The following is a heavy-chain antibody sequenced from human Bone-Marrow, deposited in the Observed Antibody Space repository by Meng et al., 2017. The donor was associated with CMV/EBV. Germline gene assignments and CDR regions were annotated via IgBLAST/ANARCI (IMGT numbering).Heavy chain of an antibody. CDR3: ARGRLSLGYCSSTSCYKRYAFAI. D-gene: IGHD2-2*02. CDR2: IYYSGST. V-gene: IGHV4-39*07. J-gene: IGHJ3*02. CDR1: GGSISSSSYY. Sequence: SETLSLTCTVSGGSISSSSYYWGWIRQPPGKGLEWIGSIYYSGSTYYNPSLKSRVTISVDTSKNQFSLKLSSVTAADTAVYYCARGRLSLGYCSSTSCYKRYAFAIWGPGTMVNVSS.